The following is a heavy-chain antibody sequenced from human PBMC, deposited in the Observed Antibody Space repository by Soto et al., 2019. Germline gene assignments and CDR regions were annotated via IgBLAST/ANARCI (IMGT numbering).Heavy chain of an antibody. CDR3: AHEEHGTRFDY. D-gene: IGHD2-2*01. J-gene: IGHJ4*02. CDR2: IYWDDDK. V-gene: IGHV2-5*02. Sequence: QITLKESGPTLLKPTQTLRLTCTFSGFSLSTSGVGVGWIRQAPGNALEWLALIYWDDDKRYSSSLKSRLTLSKDTCNRPGVDTTPTMGRVDTATYSCAHEEHGTRFDYWGEGTLKTVTS. CDR1: GFSLSTSGVG.